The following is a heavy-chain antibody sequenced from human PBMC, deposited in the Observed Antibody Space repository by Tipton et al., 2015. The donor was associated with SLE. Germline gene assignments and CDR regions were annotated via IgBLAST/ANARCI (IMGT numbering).Heavy chain of an antibody. V-gene: IGHV4-61*02. D-gene: IGHD1-7*01. J-gene: IGHJ6*04. CDR1: GGSLSGDTYY. CDR2: IFTSGNT. Sequence: TLSLTCTVSGGSLSGDTYYWSWIRQPAGEGLEWIGRIFTSGNTNYNPSLKSRVTISVDTSKDQFSLRLTSVTAADTAVYYCARATDWNLSPDVWGKGTTVTVSS. CDR3: ARATDWNLSPDV.